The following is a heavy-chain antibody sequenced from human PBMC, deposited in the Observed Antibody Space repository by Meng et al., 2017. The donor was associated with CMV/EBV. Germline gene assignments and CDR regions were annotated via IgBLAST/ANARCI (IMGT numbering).Heavy chain of an antibody. J-gene: IGHJ4*02. CDR2: IKQDGSEK. CDR1: GFTFSSYW. V-gene: IGHV3-7*01. Sequence: ESLKIPCAASGFTFSSYWMSWVRQAPGKGLEWVANIKQDGSEKYYVDSVKCRFTIARDNVKNSLYLQMNRLRAEDTAVYYCARASCWGCDYWGQGTLVTVSS. CDR3: ARASCWGCDY. D-gene: IGHD7-27*01.